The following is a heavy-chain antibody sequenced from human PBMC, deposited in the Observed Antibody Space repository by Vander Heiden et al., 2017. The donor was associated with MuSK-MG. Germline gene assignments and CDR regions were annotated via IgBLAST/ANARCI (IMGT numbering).Heavy chain of an antibody. CDR2: IIPIFGTA. CDR1: GGTFSSYA. CDR3: AMVVGVAATPYYFDY. D-gene: IGHD2-15*01. Sequence: QVQLVQSGAEVNKPGSSVTVSCTSSGGTFSSYAISWVRQAPGQGLEWMGGIIPIFGTANYAQKGQGRVTITADKSTSTAYMELSRLRAEDTAVYYCAMVVGVAATPYYFDYWVEGTLVAVYS. J-gene: IGHJ4*02. V-gene: IGHV1-69*06.